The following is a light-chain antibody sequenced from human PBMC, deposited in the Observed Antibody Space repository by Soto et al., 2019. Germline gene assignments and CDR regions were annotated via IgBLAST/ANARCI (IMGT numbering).Light chain of an antibody. V-gene: IGLV2-14*01. CDR2: EVF. CDR1: ISDVASYNY. J-gene: IGLJ1*01. CDR3: SSYTSSSTIYV. Sequence: QSALTQPSSVSGSPGQSITISCTATISDVASYNYVSWYQQHPGKAPKLMIFEVFNRPSGISNRFSGSKSGNTASLTISGLQAGDEADYFCSSYTSSSTIYVFGTGTKVTVL.